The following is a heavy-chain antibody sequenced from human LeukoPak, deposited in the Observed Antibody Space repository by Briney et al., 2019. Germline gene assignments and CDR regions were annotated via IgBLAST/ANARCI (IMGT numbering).Heavy chain of an antibody. Sequence: GGSLRLSCAASGFTFSSYGMHWVRQAPGKGLEWVAVISYDGSNKYYADSVKGRFTISRDNSKNTLYLQMNSLRAEDTAVYYCAKTTVGNYMDVWGKGTTVTISS. CDR3: AKTTVGNYMDV. D-gene: IGHD4-17*01. V-gene: IGHV3-30*18. J-gene: IGHJ6*03. CDR2: ISYDGSNK. CDR1: GFTFSSYG.